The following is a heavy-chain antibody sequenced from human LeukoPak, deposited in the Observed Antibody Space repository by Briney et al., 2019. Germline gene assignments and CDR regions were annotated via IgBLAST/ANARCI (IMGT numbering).Heavy chain of an antibody. Sequence: GASVKVSCMASGYTFTSYDINWVRQATGQGLEWMGWMNPNSGNTGYAQKFQGRVTMTRNTSISTAYMELSSLRSEDTAVYYCARWEPSYYYDSSGYHGMDVWGQGTTVTVSS. V-gene: IGHV1-8*01. J-gene: IGHJ6*02. CDR1: GYTFTSYD. CDR3: ARWEPSYYYDSSGYHGMDV. D-gene: IGHD3-22*01. CDR2: MNPNSGNT.